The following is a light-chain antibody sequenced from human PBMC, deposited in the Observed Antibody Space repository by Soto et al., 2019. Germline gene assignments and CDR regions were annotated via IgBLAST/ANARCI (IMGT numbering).Light chain of an antibody. CDR3: GTYDNSLATRL. V-gene: IGLV1-51*01. J-gene: IGLJ2*01. CDR2: DND. Sequence: QSVLTQPPSMSAAPGQKVTISCSGSTSNIGNNYVSWYQQLPGTAPQLLIYDNDKRPSGIPDRFSGSKSGTSATLGITGLQTGDEADYYCGTYDNSLATRLFGGGTKVTVL. CDR1: TSNIGNNY.